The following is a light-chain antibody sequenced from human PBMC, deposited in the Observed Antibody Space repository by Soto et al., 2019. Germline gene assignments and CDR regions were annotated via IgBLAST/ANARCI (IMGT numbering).Light chain of an antibody. Sequence: EIVLTQSTATLSLSPGERATLSCRASQGVSSYLAWYQQKPGQAPRLLIYDASNRATGIPARFSGSGPGTDFTLTISSLEPEDFAVYYCQQRSNWHSITFGQGTRLEIK. J-gene: IGKJ5*01. CDR3: QQRSNWHSIT. V-gene: IGKV3D-11*01. CDR1: QGVSSY. CDR2: DAS.